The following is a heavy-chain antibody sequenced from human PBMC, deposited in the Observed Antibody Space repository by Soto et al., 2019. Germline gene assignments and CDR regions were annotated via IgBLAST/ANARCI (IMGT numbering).Heavy chain of an antibody. D-gene: IGHD5-12*01. CDR1: GFTFSFYT. V-gene: IGHV3-21*04. CDR3: ARGPPGWLQPLDY. J-gene: IGHJ4*02. Sequence: GGSLRLSCVASGFTFSFYTMDWVRQAPGKGLEWVSSIDTTSSYIYYADSVKGRFTISRDNAKNSLYLQMNSLRAEDTAVYYCARGPPGWLQPLDYWGQGTLVTVSS. CDR2: IDTTSSYI.